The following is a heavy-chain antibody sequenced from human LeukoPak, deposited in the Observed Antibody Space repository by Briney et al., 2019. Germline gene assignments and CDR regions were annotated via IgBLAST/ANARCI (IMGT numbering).Heavy chain of an antibody. J-gene: IGHJ4*02. Sequence: SETLSLTCTVSDGSISSYYWSWIRQPAGKGLEWIGRIYTSGSTNYNPSLKSRVTMSVDTSKNQFSLKLSSVTAADTAVYYCARDSEGIAVAGTFDYWGQGTLVTVSS. D-gene: IGHD6-19*01. CDR3: ARDSEGIAVAGTFDY. CDR1: DGSISSYY. V-gene: IGHV4-4*07. CDR2: IYTSGST.